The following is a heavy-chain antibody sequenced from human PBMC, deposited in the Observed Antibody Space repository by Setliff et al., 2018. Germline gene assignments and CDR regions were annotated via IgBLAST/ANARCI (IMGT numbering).Heavy chain of an antibody. J-gene: IGHJ5*02. CDR1: GDSFSDYY. Sequence: LSLTCAVYGDSFSDYYWSWIRQPPGKGLEWLSYVTTTGGFTKEADSVKGRFTISRDNSRNTLSLQMNSLRAEDTASYYCARDPNGDYVGAFDPWGQGIVVTVSS. D-gene: IGHD4-17*01. V-gene: IGHV3-11*05. CDR2: VTTTGGFT. CDR3: ARDPNGDYVGAFDP.